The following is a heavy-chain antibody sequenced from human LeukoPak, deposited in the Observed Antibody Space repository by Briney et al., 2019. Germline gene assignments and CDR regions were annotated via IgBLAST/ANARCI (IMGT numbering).Heavy chain of an antibody. CDR2: IIPLFGTA. CDR3: ARGWDYDSGGRPTAYVY. J-gene: IGHJ4*02. Sequence: ASVKVSCKASGGTFSSYAINWVRQAPGPGLEWMGGIIPLFGTANYAQKFQGRVTITADESTSTVYMELKSLKSEDTAVYYCARGWDYDSGGRPTAYVYWGQGTLVTVSS. CDR1: GGTFSSYA. D-gene: IGHD3-22*01. V-gene: IGHV1-69*13.